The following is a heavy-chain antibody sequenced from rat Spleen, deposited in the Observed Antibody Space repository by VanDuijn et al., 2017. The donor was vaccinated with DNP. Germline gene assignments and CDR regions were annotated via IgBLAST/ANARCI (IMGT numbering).Heavy chain of an antibody. J-gene: IGHJ3*01. Sequence: QVQLKESGPGLVQPSQTLSLTCTVSGFSLTGNNVHWVRQPPGKGLEWMGRMRYDGDTYYNSALKSRLSISRDTSKNQVFLKMNSLQTDDTAIYYCTREQQAFAYWGQGTLVTVSS. CDR3: TREQQAFAY. CDR2: MRYDGDT. CDR1: GFSLTGNN. D-gene: IGHD1-2*01. V-gene: IGHV2S30*01.